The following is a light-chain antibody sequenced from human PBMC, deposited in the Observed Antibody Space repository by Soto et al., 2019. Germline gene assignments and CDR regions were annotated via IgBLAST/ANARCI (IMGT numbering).Light chain of an antibody. CDR1: SSDVGSYNF. Sequence: QSALTQPASVSGSPGQSITISCTGSSSDVGSYNFVSWHQQHPGKAPKLMIYEGSKRPSGVSNRFSGSKSGNTASLTVSGLQAEDEADYYCCSYAGSITWVFGGGTKLTVL. CDR3: CSYAGSITWV. J-gene: IGLJ3*02. V-gene: IGLV2-23*01. CDR2: EGS.